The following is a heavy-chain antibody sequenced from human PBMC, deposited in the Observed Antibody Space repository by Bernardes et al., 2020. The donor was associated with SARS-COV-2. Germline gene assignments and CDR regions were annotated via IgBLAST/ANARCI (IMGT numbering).Heavy chain of an antibody. D-gene: IGHD6-19*01. V-gene: IGHV3-74*01. J-gene: IGHJ4*02. CDR2: INPDGTST. CDR1: GFIFSSSW. CDR3: ARAGWYRFDY. Sequence: GGSLRLSCAASGFIFSSSWMHWVRQAPGKGLVWVARINPDGTSTSYADSAKGRFTISRDNARNALYLQMNSLGADDTAVYYCARAGWYRFDYWGQGTLVTVSS.